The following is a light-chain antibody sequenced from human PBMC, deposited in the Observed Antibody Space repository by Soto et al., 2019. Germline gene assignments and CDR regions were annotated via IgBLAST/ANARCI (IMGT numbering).Light chain of an antibody. J-gene: IGLJ1*01. CDR1: SSDVGSYNL. CDR2: EGS. CDR3: CSYAGSSTYV. V-gene: IGLV2-23*01. Sequence: QSVLTQPASVSGSPGQSITISCTGTSSDVGSYNLVSWYQQHSGKAPKLMIYEGSRRPSGVSNRFSGSKSGNTASLTISGLQAEDEADYYCCSYAGSSTYVFGTGSKGTVL.